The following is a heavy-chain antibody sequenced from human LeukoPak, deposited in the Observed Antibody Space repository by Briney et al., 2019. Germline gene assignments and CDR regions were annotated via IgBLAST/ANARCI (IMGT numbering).Heavy chain of an antibody. J-gene: IGHJ6*02. Sequence: GGSLRLSCAASGFTFSSYAMSWVRQAPGKGLEWVSAISGSGGSTYYADSVKGRFTISRDNSKNTLYLQMNSLRAEDTAVYYCAKDVEYQLPFDYYYGMDVWGQGTTVTVSS. CDR3: AKDVEYQLPFDYYYGMDV. CDR1: GFTFSSYA. D-gene: IGHD2-2*01. CDR2: ISGSGGST. V-gene: IGHV3-23*01.